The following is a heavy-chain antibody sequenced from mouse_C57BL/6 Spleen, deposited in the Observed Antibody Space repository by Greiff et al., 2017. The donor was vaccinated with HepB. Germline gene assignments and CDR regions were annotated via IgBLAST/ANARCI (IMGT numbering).Heavy chain of an antibody. CDR3: ARPGGYGNYPWYCDV. J-gene: IGHJ1*03. Sequence: QVQLKQPGAELVKPGASVKMSCKASGYTFTSYWITWVKQRPGQGLEWIGDIYPGSGSTNYNEKFKSKATLTVDTSSSTAYMQLSSLTSEDSAVYYCARPGGYGNYPWYCDVWGTGTTVTVSS. CDR1: GYTFTSYW. D-gene: IGHD2-10*02. CDR2: IYPGSGST. V-gene: IGHV1-55*01.